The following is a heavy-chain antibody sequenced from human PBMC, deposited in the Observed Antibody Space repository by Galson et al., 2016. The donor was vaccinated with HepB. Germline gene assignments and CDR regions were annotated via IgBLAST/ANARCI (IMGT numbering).Heavy chain of an antibody. V-gene: IGHV6-1*01. J-gene: IGHJ4*02. D-gene: IGHD3-16*01. CDR1: GDSVSADSVA. CDR3: ARDDLGKVIPLDY. CDR2: TYYRSEWRH. Sequence: CAISGDSVSADSVAWNWIRQSPSRGLEWLGRTYYRSEWRHDYALSVRSRLTINPDTANNQFSLQLDSVTPEDTAVYYCARDDLGKVIPLDYWGQGTLVTVSS.